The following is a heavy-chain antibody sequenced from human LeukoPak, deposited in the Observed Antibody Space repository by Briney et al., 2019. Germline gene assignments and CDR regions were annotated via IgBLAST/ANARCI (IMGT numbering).Heavy chain of an antibody. D-gene: IGHD1-26*01. CDR3: AKDTPLKWEPGGWFDP. CDR1: GFTFSSYG. Sequence: PGGSLRLSCAASGFTFSSYGMHWVRQAPGKGLEWVAVISYDGSNKYYADSVKGRFTISRDNSKNTLYLQMNSLRAEDTAVYYCAKDTPLKWEPGGWFDPWGQGTLVTVSS. J-gene: IGHJ5*02. CDR2: ISYDGSNK. V-gene: IGHV3-30*18.